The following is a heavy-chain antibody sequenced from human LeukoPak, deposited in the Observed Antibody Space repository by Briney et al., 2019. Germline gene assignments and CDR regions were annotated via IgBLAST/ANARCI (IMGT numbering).Heavy chain of an antibody. CDR1: GGSFSGYY. D-gene: IGHD6-13*01. CDR3: VRDSGYSSSWYLIDDDFDI. Sequence: SETLSLTCAVSGGSFSGYYGSWVRQFPGRRLAWIGYIHYSGRTNYNPSLKSRITLSLETSSNQISLELKSVTSADTALYYCVRDSGYSSSWYLIDDDFDIWGQGTMVIVSA. CDR2: IHYSGRT. V-gene: IGHV4-59*01. J-gene: IGHJ3*02.